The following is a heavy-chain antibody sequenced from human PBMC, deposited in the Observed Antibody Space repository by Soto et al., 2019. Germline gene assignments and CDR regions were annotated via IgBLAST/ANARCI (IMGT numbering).Heavy chain of an antibody. CDR3: ARERVDTAMVMDDAFDI. D-gene: IGHD5-18*01. CDR1: GYSISSGYY. V-gene: IGHV4-38-2*02. CDR2: IYHSGST. J-gene: IGHJ3*02. Sequence: SETLSLTCAVSGYSISSGYYWGCIRQPPGKGLEWIGSIYHSGSTYYNPSLKSRVTISVDTSKNQFSLKLSSVTAADTAVYYCARERVDTAMVMDDAFDIWGQGTMVTVSS.